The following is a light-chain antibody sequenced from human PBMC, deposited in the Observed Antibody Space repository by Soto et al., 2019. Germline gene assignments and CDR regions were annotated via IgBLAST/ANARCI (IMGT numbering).Light chain of an antibody. Sequence: EIVMTQSPATLSVSPGERATLSCRASQSVSSDLAWYHQKPGQAPRLLIYGASSRATGIPDRFSGSGSGTDFTLTISRLEPEDFVVYYCQQYSNWPLLSFGGGTKVDI. CDR3: QQYSNWPLLS. J-gene: IGKJ4*01. V-gene: IGKV3D-15*01. CDR1: QSVSSD. CDR2: GAS.